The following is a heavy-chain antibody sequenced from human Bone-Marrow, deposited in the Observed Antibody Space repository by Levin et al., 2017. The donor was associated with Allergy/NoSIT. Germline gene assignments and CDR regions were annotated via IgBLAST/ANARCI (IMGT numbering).Heavy chain of an antibody. CDR1: GFAFSNYW. V-gene: IGHV3-74*01. J-gene: IGHJ4*02. CDR3: ARDPFAYSFGSGSYLDY. Sequence: GESLKISCAASGFAFSNYWMHWVRQAPGKGLVWVSRINRGGSSTTYADSVKGRFTISRDNAKNTLYLQMNSLRAEDTAVYYCARDPFAYSFGSGSYLDYWGQGTLVSVSS. CDR2: INRGGSST. D-gene: IGHD3-10*01.